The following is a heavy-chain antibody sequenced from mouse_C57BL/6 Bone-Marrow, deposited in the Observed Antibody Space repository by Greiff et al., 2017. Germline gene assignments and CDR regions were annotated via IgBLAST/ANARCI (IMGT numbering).Heavy chain of an antibody. CDR2: IDPATGGT. CDR3: TPYYYDSSNTY. V-gene: IGHV1-15*01. Sequence: VQLQQPGAELVRPGASVTLSCKASGYTFTDYEMHWVKQTPVHGLEWIGAIDPATGGTAYNQKFKGKAILTADKSSSTAYMGLRSLTSEDSAVCSSTPYYYDSSNTYWGQGTLVTVSA. J-gene: IGHJ3*01. CDR1: GYTFTDYE. D-gene: IGHD1-1*01.